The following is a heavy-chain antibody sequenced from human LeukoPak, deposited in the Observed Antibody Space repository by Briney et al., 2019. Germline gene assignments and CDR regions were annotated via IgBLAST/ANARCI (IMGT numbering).Heavy chain of an antibody. J-gene: IGHJ4*02. V-gene: IGHV3-23*01. CDR2: ISDSGTST. D-gene: IGHD3-10*01. CDR1: GFTFSSYA. CDR3: AKGVSGYGSGRPLDY. Sequence: PGGSLSLSCAASGFTFSSYAMIWVRQAPGKGLEWVSLISDSGTSTYYPDSVKGRFTISRDNSKNTVYLQMNSLRAEDTAVYYCAKGVSGYGSGRPLDYWGQGPLVTVSS.